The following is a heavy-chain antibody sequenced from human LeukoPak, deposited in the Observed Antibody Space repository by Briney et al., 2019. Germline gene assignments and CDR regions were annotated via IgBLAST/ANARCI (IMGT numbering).Heavy chain of an antibody. J-gene: IGHJ4*02. Sequence: SETLSLACTVSGGSISSYYWSWIRQPPGKGLEWIGYIYYSGSTNYNPSLKSRVTISVDTSKNQFSLKLSSVTAADTAVYYCARGYYDSSGYYYVPFDYWGQGTLVTVSS. CDR2: IYYSGST. D-gene: IGHD3-22*01. CDR1: GGSISSYY. CDR3: ARGYYDSSGYYYVPFDY. V-gene: IGHV4-59*12.